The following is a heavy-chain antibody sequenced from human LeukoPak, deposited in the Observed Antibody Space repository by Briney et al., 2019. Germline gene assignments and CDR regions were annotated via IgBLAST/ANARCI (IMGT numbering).Heavy chain of an antibody. D-gene: IGHD1-7*01. CDR1: GYSFTSYW. CDR3: ARHKLDGKPRTTFIFDY. J-gene: IGHJ4*02. V-gene: IGHV5-51*01. Sequence: GESLKISCKGSGYSFTSYWIGWVRQMPGKGLEWMGIIYPGDSDTRYSPSFQGQVTISADKSISTAYLQWSSLKASDTAMYYCARHKLDGKPRTTFIFDYWGQGTLVTVSS. CDR2: IYPGDSDT.